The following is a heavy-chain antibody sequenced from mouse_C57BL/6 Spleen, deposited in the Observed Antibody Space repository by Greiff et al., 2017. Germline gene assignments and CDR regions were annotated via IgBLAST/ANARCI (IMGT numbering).Heavy chain of an antibody. Sequence: VQLQQSGPVLVKPGASVKMSCKASGYTFTDYYMNWVKQSHGKSLEWIGVINPYNGGTSYNQKFKGKATLTVDKSSSTAYMELNSLTSEDSAVYYCARDYSKDYAMDYWGQGTSVTVSS. D-gene: IGHD2-5*01. CDR2: INPYNGGT. CDR3: ARDYSKDYAMDY. CDR1: GYTFTDYY. J-gene: IGHJ4*01. V-gene: IGHV1-19*01.